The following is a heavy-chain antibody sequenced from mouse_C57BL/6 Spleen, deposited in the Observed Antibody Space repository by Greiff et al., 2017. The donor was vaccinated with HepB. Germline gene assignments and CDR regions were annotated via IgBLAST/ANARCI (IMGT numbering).Heavy chain of an antibody. V-gene: IGHV1-81*01. CDR2: IYPRSGNT. CDR3: ARSEATVVAPFDY. CDR1: GYTFTSYG. J-gene: IGHJ2*01. D-gene: IGHD1-1*01. Sequence: QVHVKQSGAELARPGASVKLSCKASGYTFTSYGISWVKQRTGQGLEWIGEIYPRSGNTYYNEKFKGKATLTADKSSSTAYMELRSLTSEDSAVYFCARSEATVVAPFDYWGQGTTLTVSS.